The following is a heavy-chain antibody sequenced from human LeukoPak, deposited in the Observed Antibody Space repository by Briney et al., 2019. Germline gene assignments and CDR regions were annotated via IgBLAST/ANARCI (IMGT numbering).Heavy chain of an antibody. CDR2: IKPDGSAQ. CDR3: ARPYGSGWSGLEH. Sequence: ETLSLTCTVSGGSISNSSYYWGWVRQAPGKGLEWVANIKPDGSAQYYADSVRGRFTISRDSAKNSVFLQMNSLRAEDTAVYHCARPYGSGWSGLEHWGRGTLVTVSS. D-gene: IGHD6-19*01. V-gene: IGHV3-7*01. CDR1: GGSISNSSYY. J-gene: IGHJ4*02.